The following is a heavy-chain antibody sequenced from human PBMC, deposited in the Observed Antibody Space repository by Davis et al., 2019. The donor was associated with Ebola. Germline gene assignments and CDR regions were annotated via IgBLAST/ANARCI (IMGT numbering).Heavy chain of an antibody. CDR2: ISYSGST. CDR3: ARDRPRYGMDV. CDR1: GGSISSYY. J-gene: IGHJ6*02. V-gene: IGHV4-59*01. Sequence: SETLSLTCTVSGGSISSYYWSWIRQPPGKGLEWLGYISYSGSTNYNPSLKSRVAISVDTPRNQFSLKLNSVTAADTAVYYCARDRPRYGMDVWGQGTTVTVSS.